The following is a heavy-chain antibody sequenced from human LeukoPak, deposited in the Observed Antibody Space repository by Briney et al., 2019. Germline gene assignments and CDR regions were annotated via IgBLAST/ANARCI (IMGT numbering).Heavy chain of an antibody. D-gene: IGHD6-25*01. CDR1: GFIFSDFY. Sequence: GGSLRLSCAASGFIFSDFYMSWVRQAPGKGLESVSYISTTGRTIYYADSVKGRFTISRDNAKSSVYLQMNSLRAEDTAVYYCARDLAAGNWFDPWGQGTLVTVSP. V-gene: IGHV3-11*04. CDR3: ARDLAAGNWFDP. J-gene: IGHJ5*02. CDR2: ISTTGRTI.